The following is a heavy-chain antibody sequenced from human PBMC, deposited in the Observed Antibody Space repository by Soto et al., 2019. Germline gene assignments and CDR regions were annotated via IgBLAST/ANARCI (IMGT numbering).Heavy chain of an antibody. CDR2: IIPIFGTT. Sequence: QVQLVQSGAEVKKPGSSVKVSCKASGGTFSNSGIIWVRQAPGQGLEWMGGIIPIFGTTNYAQKLQGRVXIXAXXSTTTAYMELRSLRSEDTAVYYCARDISTMNRVDPWGQGTVVIVSS. CDR3: ARDISTMNRVDP. D-gene: IGHD3-10*01. J-gene: IGHJ5*02. V-gene: IGHV1-69*12. CDR1: GGTFSNSG.